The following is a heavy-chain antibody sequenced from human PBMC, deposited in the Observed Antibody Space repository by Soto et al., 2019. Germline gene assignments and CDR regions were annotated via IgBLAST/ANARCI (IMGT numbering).Heavy chain of an antibody. V-gene: IGHV4-34*01. D-gene: IGHD3-9*01. Sequence: SETLSLTCAVYGESFSSYYYWTWIRQPPGKGLEWIGEIYHGGGTNYNPSLKSRVTISEDASKNQFSLKLNSVTAADTAVYYCARGVGYYDILTGYYPSGLFDYWGQGTLVTVSS. CDR3: ARGVGYYDILTGYYPSGLFDY. CDR2: IYHGGGT. J-gene: IGHJ4*02. CDR1: GESFSSYYY.